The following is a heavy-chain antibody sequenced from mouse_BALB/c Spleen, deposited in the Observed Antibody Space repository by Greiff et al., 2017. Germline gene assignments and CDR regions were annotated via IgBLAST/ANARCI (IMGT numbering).Heavy chain of an antibody. V-gene: IGHV2-6-7*01. CDR1: GFSLTGYG. CDR2: IWGDGST. D-gene: IGHD2-10*01. CDR3: ARAAYYYAMDY. J-gene: IGHJ4*01. Sequence: VQVVESGPGLVAPSQSLSITCTVSGFSLTGYGVNWVRQPPGKGLEWLGMIWGDGSTDYNSALKSRLSISKDNSKSQVFLKMNSLQTDDTARYYCARAAYYYAMDYWGQGTSVTVSS.